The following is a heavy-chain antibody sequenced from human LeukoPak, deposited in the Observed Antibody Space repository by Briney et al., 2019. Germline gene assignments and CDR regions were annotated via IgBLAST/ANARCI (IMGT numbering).Heavy chain of an antibody. J-gene: IGHJ1*01. CDR2: IYYSGST. D-gene: IGHD1-26*01. CDR1: GASVSSYY. V-gene: IGHV4-59*08. Sequence: PSETLSLTCTVSGASVSSYYWSWIRQPPGKGLEWIGYIYYSGSTNYNPSLKSRVTISVDTSKNQFSLKLSSVTAADTAVYYCARSRGSKTTSEYFQHWGQGTLVTVSS. CDR3: ARSRGSKTTSEYFQH.